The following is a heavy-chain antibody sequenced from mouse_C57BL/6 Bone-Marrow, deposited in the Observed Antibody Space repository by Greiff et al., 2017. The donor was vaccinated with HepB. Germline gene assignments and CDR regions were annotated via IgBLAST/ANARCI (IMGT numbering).Heavy chain of an antibody. CDR3: ARDYYGSSPYYAMDY. D-gene: IGHD1-1*01. CDR1: GFTFSSYA. V-gene: IGHV5-4*03. J-gene: IGHJ4*01. CDR2: ISDGGSYT. Sequence: EVKLMESGGGLVKPGGSLKLSCAASGFTFSSYAMSWVRQTPEKRLEWVATISDGGSYTYYPDNVKGRFTISRDNAKNNLYLQMSHLKSEDTAMYYCARDYYGSSPYYAMDYWGQGTSVTVSS.